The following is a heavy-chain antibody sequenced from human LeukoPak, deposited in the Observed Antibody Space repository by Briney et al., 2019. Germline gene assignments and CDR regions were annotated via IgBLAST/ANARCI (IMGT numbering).Heavy chain of an antibody. CDR2: TYYRSKWYN. CDR3: ARFYYDTSGHGAFDI. Sequence: SQTLSLTCAISGDSVSSNSAAWNWIRQSPSRGLEWLGRTYYRSKWYNDYALSVKSRITINPDTSKNQFSLQLNSVTPEDTAVHHCARFYYDTSGHGAFDIWGQGTMVTVSS. D-gene: IGHD3-22*01. J-gene: IGHJ3*02. CDR1: GDSVSSNSAA. V-gene: IGHV6-1*01.